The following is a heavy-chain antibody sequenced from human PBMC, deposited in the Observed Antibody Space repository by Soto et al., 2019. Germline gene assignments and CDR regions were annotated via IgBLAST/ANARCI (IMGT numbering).Heavy chain of an antibody. Sequence: QITLKESGPTLVKPTQTLTLTCTFSGFSLSTSGVGVGWIRQPPGNALEWLALIYWDDDKRYSPYLKSRLTITRDTSKNQVVLTITSMDAVDTAAYYCAHSSHGYNWGSYCNPYFDYRGQGTLVTVSS. D-gene: IGHD3-16*01. CDR2: IYWDDDK. V-gene: IGHV2-5*02. CDR3: AHSSHGYNWGSYCNPYFDY. J-gene: IGHJ4*02. CDR1: GFSLSTSGVG.